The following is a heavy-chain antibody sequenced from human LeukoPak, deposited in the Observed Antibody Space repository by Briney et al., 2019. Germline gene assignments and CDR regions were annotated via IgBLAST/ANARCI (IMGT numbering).Heavy chain of an antibody. J-gene: IGHJ4*02. CDR2: IYYSGST. Sequence: SETLSLTCSVSGGSISSHYWSWIRQPPGKGLEWIGYIYYSGSTNYNASLKSRVTISVDTSKNQFSLKRSSVTAADTAVYYCARYRQGLFDYWGQGTLVTVSS. V-gene: IGHV4-59*11. CDR3: ARYRQGLFDY. CDR1: GGSISSHY.